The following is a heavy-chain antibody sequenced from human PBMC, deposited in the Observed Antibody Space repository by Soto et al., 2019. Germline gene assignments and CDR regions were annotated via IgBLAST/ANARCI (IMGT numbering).Heavy chain of an antibody. J-gene: IGHJ6*02. CDR1: GFTFKTHA. CDR2: IAYDGNEK. V-gene: IGHV3-30*18. CDR3: RKDVGDYVPYYYGVDV. Sequence: QVQLVESGGGVVQPGTSLRLSCAASGFTFKTHAMHWVRQAPGKGLEWMAVIAYDGNEKFYADSVKGRFTISRDNSKNALYLQINTLRNEDTAVYYCRKDVGDYVPYYYGVDVWDQGTTVTVSS. D-gene: IGHD1-26*01.